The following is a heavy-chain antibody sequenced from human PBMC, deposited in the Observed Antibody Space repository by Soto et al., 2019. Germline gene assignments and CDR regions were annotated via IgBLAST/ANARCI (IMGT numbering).Heavy chain of an antibody. J-gene: IGHJ4*02. CDR2: IYYSGST. Sequence: QVQLQESGPGLVKPSQTLSLTCTVSGGSISSGAYYWSWIRQPTGKGLVWIGYIYYSGSTYYNPSLKIRVTRSVYTSKNQFSLKLSSVTAADPAVYYCHDYDSSGYYGYWGQGTLFTVSS. V-gene: IGHV4-30-4*01. CDR1: GGSISSGAYY. D-gene: IGHD3-22*01. CDR3: HDYDSSGYYGY.